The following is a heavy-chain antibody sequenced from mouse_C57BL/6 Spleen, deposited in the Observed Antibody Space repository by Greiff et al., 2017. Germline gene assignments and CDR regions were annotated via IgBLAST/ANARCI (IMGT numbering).Heavy chain of an antibody. CDR2: IDPSDSYT. V-gene: IGHV1-69*01. CDR1: GYTFTSYW. J-gene: IGHJ4*01. CDR3: ARGGHSNYAMDY. D-gene: IGHD2-5*01. Sequence: VQLQQPGAELVMPGASVKLSCKASGYTFTSYWMHWVKQRPGQGLEWIGEIDPSDSYTNYNQKFKGKSTLTVDKSSSTAYMQLSSLTSEDSAVYYCARGGHSNYAMDYWGQGTSVTVSS.